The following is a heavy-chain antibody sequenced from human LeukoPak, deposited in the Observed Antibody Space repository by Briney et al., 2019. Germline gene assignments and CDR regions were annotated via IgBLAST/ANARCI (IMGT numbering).Heavy chain of an antibody. D-gene: IGHD5-12*01. CDR2: IWYDGSAK. V-gene: IGHV3-33*06. CDR1: GFTFSSYG. Sequence: GGSLRLSCAASGFTFSSYGMHWVRQAPGKGLEWVAVIWYDGSAKYYADSVKGRVTISRDDSKNMLYLQMNSLRADDTAVYYCAKGGPLQWLRFDYWGQGTLVTVSS. CDR3: AKGGPLQWLRFDY. J-gene: IGHJ4*02.